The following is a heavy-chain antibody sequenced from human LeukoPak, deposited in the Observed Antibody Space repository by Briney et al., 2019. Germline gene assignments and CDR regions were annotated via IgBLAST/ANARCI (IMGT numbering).Heavy chain of an antibody. J-gene: IGHJ4*02. CDR2: ITPMFGTA. V-gene: IGHV1-69*13. Sequence: ASVKVSCKASGGTFSSYAISWVRQAPGQGLEWMGGITPMFGTANYAQKFQGRVTITADESTSTAYMELSSLRSEDTAVCYCVRDGSYYDNSGYYYLYWGQGTLVTVSS. D-gene: IGHD3-22*01. CDR3: VRDGSYYDNSGYYYLY. CDR1: GGTFSSYA.